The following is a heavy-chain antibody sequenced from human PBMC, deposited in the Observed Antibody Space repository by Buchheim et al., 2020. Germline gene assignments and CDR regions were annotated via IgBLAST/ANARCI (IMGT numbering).Heavy chain of an antibody. D-gene: IGHD2-15*01. V-gene: IGHV4-61*02. CDR1: DGSLNNNIYF. CDR2: IHTSGSA. Sequence: QVQLQESGPGLVKPSQTLSLTCTVSDGSLNNNIYFWSWIRQPAGKGLEWIGRIHTSGSANYNPSLKSRVTTSVDTSKNLLSLTLSSVTAADTAVYYCARLGGACSGGSCYAAAYDMWGQGT. CDR3: ARLGGACSGGSCYAAAYDM. J-gene: IGHJ3*02.